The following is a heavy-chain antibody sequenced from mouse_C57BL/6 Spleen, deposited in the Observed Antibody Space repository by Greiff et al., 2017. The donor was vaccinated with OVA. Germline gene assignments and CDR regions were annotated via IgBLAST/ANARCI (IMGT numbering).Heavy chain of an antibody. V-gene: IGHV3-6*01. CDR2: ISYDGSN. Sequence: VQLQQSGPGLVKPSQSLSLTCSVTGYSITSGYYWNWIRQFPGNKLEWMGYISYDGSNNYNPSLKNRISITRDTSKNQFFLKLNSVTTEDTATYYCAREYDYDGAYWGQGTLVTVSA. CDR3: AREYDYDGAY. D-gene: IGHD2-4*01. J-gene: IGHJ3*01. CDR1: GYSITSGYY.